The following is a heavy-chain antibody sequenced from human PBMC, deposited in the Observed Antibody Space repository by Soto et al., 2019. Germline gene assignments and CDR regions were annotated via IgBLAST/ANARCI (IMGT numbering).Heavy chain of an antibody. J-gene: IGHJ5*02. V-gene: IGHV4-30-2*02. CDR2: IYHTGTT. D-gene: IGHD2-15*01. CDR3: ASALYCSGGSCSFDP. CDR1: GGSINSGDYS. Sequence: SETLSLTCTVSGGSINSGDYSWTWIRQPPGKGLEWIGYIYHTGTTYYNMSLKSRVTISVDRSKNQFSLKLSSVTAADTAVYYCASALYCSGGSCSFDPWGQGTLVTVS.